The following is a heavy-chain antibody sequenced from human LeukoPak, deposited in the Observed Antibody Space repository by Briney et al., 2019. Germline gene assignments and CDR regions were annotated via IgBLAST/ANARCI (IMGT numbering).Heavy chain of an antibody. D-gene: IGHD6-19*01. J-gene: IGHJ4*02. Sequence: ASVRVSCKAAGYTFTNYGISWVRQAPGQGLEWMGWISANNGNTNYAQKFQVGVTMTTDTSTSTAYMELRSLTSDDTAVYSCVRDLGSGWPDYWGQGTQVTVSS. CDR1: GYTFTNYG. V-gene: IGHV1-18*01. CDR3: VRDLGSGWPDY. CDR2: ISANNGNT.